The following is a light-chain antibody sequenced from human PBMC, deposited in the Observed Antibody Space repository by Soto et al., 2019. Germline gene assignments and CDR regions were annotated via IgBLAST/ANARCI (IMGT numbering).Light chain of an antibody. CDR3: QQYNNWPRT. J-gene: IGKJ1*01. CDR1: HTISTN. V-gene: IGKV3-15*01. Sequence: EIVMTQSPATVSVSPGERASLPCRASHTISTNLAWYQQKPGQAPSLLIYGASTRATGIPARFSGSVSETECTLTITRLKKEDFAVYYCQQYNNWPRTFGQGTKVDIK. CDR2: GAS.